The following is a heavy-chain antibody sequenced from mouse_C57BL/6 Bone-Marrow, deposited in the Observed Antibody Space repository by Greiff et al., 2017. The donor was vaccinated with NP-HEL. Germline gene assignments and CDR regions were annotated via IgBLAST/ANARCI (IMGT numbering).Heavy chain of an antibody. Sequence: QVHVKQSGPELVKPGASVKISCKASGYSFTSYYIHWVKQRPGQGLEWIGWIYPGRGNTKYNEKFKGKATLTADTSSSTAYMQLSSLTSEDSAVYYCAIITTAYFDYWGQGTTLTVSS. CDR2: IYPGRGNT. D-gene: IGHD1-1*01. J-gene: IGHJ2*01. CDR1: GYSFTSYY. CDR3: AIITTAYFDY. V-gene: IGHV1-66*01.